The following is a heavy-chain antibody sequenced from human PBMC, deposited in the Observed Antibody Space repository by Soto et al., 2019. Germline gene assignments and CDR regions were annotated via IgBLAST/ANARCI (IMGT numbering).Heavy chain of an antibody. CDR1: GGSISSGENF. V-gene: IGHV4-30-4*01. CDR2: IHHSGST. J-gene: IGHJ4*02. D-gene: IGHD1-26*01. Sequence: QVQLQESGPGLVKPSQTLSLTCTVSGGSISSGENFWNWIRPSPGKGLEWIGYIHHSGSTYYNPSLKSRITISADTCKIKFSLKLNSVTAAHTAVYYCARDTGTYPYYFDYWGQGTLVTVSS. CDR3: ARDTGTYPYYFDY.